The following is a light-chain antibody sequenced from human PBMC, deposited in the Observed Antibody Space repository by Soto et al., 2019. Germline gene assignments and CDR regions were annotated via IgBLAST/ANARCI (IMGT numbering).Light chain of an antibody. CDR1: QIVRAN. V-gene: IGKV3-15*01. Sequence: DIVLTQSPGTLSLSPGDTATLSCRASQIVRANYLAWYQQRLGQPPRLLIYGASTRATGIPARFSGSGSGTEFTLTISSLQSGDFAVYYCQQYADWPRTFGQGTKVDIK. CDR2: GAS. CDR3: QQYADWPRT. J-gene: IGKJ1*01.